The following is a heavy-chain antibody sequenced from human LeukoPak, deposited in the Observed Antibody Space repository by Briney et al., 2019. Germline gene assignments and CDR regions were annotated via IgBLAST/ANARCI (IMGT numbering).Heavy chain of an antibody. J-gene: IGHJ4*02. CDR1: GFTFNICA. CDR2: ISGGGGST. Sequence: GGSLRLSCAASGFTFNICAMNWVRQAPGKGLEWVSAISGGGGSTYYANSVEGRFTISRDNSKNMLYLQMNSLRAEDTAVYYCAKDITGYYRPIDYWGLGTLVTVSS. D-gene: IGHD3-9*01. V-gene: IGHV3-23*01. CDR3: AKDITGYYRPIDY.